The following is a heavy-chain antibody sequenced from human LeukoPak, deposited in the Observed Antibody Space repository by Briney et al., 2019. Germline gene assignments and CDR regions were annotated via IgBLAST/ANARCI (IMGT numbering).Heavy chain of an antibody. V-gene: IGHV3-23*01. CDR1: RFTFSSHA. J-gene: IGHJ6*03. D-gene: IGHD2-21*01. CDR2: ISGSGGST. CDR3: AKLGDWNYYYYMDV. Sequence: PGGSLRLSRAASRFTFSSHAMSWVRQAPGKGLGWVSPISGSGGSTYYADSVKGRFTISRDNSKNTLYLQMNSLRAEDTAVYYCAKLGDWNYYYYMDVWGKGTTVTVSS.